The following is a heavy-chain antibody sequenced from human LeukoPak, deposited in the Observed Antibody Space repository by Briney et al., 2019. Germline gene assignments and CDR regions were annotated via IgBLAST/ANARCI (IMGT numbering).Heavy chain of an antibody. CDR1: GGSISSYY. J-gene: IGHJ4*02. CDR2: IYYSGST. Sequence: YPSETLSLTCTVSGGSISSYYWSWIRQPPGKGQEWIGYIYYSGSTNYNPSLKSRVTISVDTSKNQFSLKLSSVTAADTAVYYCARADRGLRGYYFDYWGQGTLVTVSS. V-gene: IGHV4-59*01. D-gene: IGHD5-12*01. CDR3: ARADRGLRGYYFDY.